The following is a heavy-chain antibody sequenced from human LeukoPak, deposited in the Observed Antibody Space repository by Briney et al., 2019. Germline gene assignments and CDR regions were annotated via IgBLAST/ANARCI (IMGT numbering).Heavy chain of an antibody. Sequence: AGGSLRLSCAVSGFTFSGYAMSWVRQARGKGLEWVSGISWNSVNIGYADCVKGRFTISRDNAKNSLYLEMNSLRAEDTDLYYCAKLASGSYYDYFDYRGQGTLVIVSS. CDR2: ISWNSVNI. CDR3: AKLASGSYYDYFDY. J-gene: IGHJ4*02. CDR1: GFTFSGYA. V-gene: IGHV3-9*01. D-gene: IGHD1-26*01.